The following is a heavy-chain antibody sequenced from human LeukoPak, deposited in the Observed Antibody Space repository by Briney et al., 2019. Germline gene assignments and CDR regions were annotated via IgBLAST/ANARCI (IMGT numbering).Heavy chain of an antibody. CDR1: GGSMSSASYY. CDR3: ARQCAGGACYGWFDP. J-gene: IGHJ5*02. CDR2: SHNSGNT. V-gene: IGHV4-31*03. Sequence: SETLSLTCTVSGGSMSSASYYWTWIRQYPGKGLEWIGYSHNSGNTNYNPSLKSRVTILVDTPMNQFSLILSSVTAADTAVYYCARQCAGGACYGWFDPWGQGTLVTVSS. D-gene: IGHD2-21*02.